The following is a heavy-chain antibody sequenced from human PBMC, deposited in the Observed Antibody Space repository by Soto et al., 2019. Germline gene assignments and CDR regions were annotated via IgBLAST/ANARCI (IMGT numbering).Heavy chain of an antibody. D-gene: IGHD6-19*01. J-gene: IGHJ6*02. Sequence: GSLRLSCAASGFTFSSYAMSWVRQAPGKGLEWVSAISGSGGSTYYADSVKGRFTISRDNSKNTLYLQMNSLRAEDTAVYYCAKDLSGYSSGWYSNYYYYGMDVWGQGTTVTVSS. CDR3: AKDLSGYSSGWYSNYYYYGMDV. V-gene: IGHV3-23*01. CDR1: GFTFSSYA. CDR2: ISGSGGST.